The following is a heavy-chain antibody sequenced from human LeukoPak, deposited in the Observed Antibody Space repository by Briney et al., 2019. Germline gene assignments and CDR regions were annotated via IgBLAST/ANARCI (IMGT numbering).Heavy chain of an antibody. Sequence: PGGSLRLSCAASGFTFSSYAMNWVRQAPGKGLEWVSAISGSGGSTYYADSVKGRFTISRDNSKNTLYLQMNSLRAEDTAVYYCAKSVLAYCGGDCYSGFDPWGQGTLVTVSS. V-gene: IGHV3-23*01. CDR2: ISGSGGST. J-gene: IGHJ5*02. D-gene: IGHD2-21*02. CDR3: AKSVLAYCGGDCYSGFDP. CDR1: GFTFSSYA.